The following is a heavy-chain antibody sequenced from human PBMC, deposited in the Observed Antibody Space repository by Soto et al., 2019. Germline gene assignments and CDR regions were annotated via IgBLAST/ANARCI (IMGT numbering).Heavy chain of an antibody. CDR1: GFTFSSYE. J-gene: IGHJ4*02. CDR2: ISSSGSTI. Sequence: VQLVESGGGLVQPGGSLRLSCAASGFTFSSYEMNWVRQAPRKGLEWVSYISSSGSTIYYADSVKGRFTISRDNAKNSLYLQMNSLRAEDTAVYYCATPPDPNDYWGQGTLVTVSS. CDR3: ATPPDPNDY. V-gene: IGHV3-48*03.